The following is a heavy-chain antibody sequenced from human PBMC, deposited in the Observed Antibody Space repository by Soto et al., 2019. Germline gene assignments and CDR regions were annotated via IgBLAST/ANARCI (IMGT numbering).Heavy chain of an antibody. CDR1: GGAFSSYA. D-gene: IGHD3-16*01. Sequence: QVQLVQSGAEVMKPGSSVRVSCKPSGGAFSSYAITWVRQAPGQVLEWMGWIMPIFGKVDYAQTSHGRVTITADTTTSTVYMELSSLRSEDAALYYCAGDIVVGSYGTYNYHMDVWGKGTTVTVSS. CDR3: AGDIVVGSYGTYNYHMDV. CDR2: IMPIFGKV. V-gene: IGHV1-69*14. J-gene: IGHJ6*03.